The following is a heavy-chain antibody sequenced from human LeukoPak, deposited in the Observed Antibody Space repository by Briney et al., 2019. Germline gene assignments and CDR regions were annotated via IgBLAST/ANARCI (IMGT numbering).Heavy chain of an antibody. J-gene: IGHJ3*02. Sequence: PSETLSFTCVVSGGSIRNSIYYWGWIRQPPGEGLEWIGNVYYSGTSDYNPSLKSRVTISVDTSKNQFSLNLNSVTATDTAMYYCARLGGAVMLANAFDIWGQGAMVTVSS. D-gene: IGHD1-26*01. CDR2: VYYSGTS. CDR3: ARLGGAVMLANAFDI. V-gene: IGHV4-39*01. CDR1: GGSIRNSIYY.